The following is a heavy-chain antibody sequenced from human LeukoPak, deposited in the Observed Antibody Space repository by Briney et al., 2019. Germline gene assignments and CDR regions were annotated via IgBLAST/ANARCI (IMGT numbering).Heavy chain of an antibody. Sequence: EVSVKVSCKASGYTFTSYDINWVRQATGQGLEWMGWMNPNSGNTGYAQKFQGRVTMTRNTSISTAYMELSSLRSEDTAVYYCARGRSSLAGAFDYWGQGTLVTVSS. D-gene: IGHD3-10*01. CDR2: MNPNSGNT. CDR3: ARGRSSLAGAFDY. J-gene: IGHJ4*02. CDR1: GYTFTSYD. V-gene: IGHV1-8*01.